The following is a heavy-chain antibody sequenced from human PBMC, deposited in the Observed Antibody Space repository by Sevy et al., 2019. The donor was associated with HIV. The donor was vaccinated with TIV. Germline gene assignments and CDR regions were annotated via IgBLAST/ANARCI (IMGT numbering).Heavy chain of an antibody. V-gene: IGHV3-7*01. CDR2: IKQDGSEK. D-gene: IGHD2-15*01. Sequence: GGSLRLSCAASGFTFSSYWMSWVRQAPGKGLEWVANIKQDGSEKYYVDSVKGRFTISREKAKNSLYLQMNSLRAEDTAVYYCARDRGVAATLVYYFDYWGQGTLVTVSS. J-gene: IGHJ4*02. CDR3: ARDRGVAATLVYYFDY. CDR1: GFTFSSYW.